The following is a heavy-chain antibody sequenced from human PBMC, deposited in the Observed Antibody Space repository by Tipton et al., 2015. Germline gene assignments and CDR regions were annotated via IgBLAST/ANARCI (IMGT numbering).Heavy chain of an antibody. Sequence: GSLRLSCAASGFTFRNYAMTWVRQAPGKGLEWVSAIGGSDGSTYYADSVKGRFTVSRDNSMNTLVLQMNSLRAEDTAVYYCARDPPGIAAGSTFDYWGQGTLVTVSS. V-gene: IGHV3-23*01. CDR1: GFTFRNYA. J-gene: IGHJ4*02. CDR3: ARDPPGIAAGSTFDY. CDR2: IGGSDGST. D-gene: IGHD6-13*01.